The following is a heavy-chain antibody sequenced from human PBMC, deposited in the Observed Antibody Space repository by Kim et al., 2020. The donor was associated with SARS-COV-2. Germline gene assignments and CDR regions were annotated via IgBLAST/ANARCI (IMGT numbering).Heavy chain of an antibody. CDR2: IYYSGST. D-gene: IGHD3-16*01. J-gene: IGHJ3*02. V-gene: IGHV4-39*01. CDR1: GGSISSSSYY. CDR3: ARGWGGDAFDI. Sequence: SETLSLTCTVSGGSISSSSYYWGWIRQPPGKGLEWIGSIYYSGSTYYNPSLKSRVTISVDTSKNQFSLKLSSVTAADTAVYYCARGWGGDAFDIWGQGTMVTVSS.